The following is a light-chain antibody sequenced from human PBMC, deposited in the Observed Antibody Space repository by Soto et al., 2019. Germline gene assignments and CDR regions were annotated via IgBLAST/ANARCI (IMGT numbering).Light chain of an antibody. CDR3: QVCDGSSDHVV. V-gene: IGLV3-21*02. Sequence: SYELTQPPSVSVAPGQTATITCGGNNIGIKSEHWYQQKPGQAPVLVVYDDSDRPSGIPERFSGSNSGNTAALTISRVEAGDEADYYCQVCDGSSDHVVFGGGTKLTVL. J-gene: IGLJ2*01. CDR2: DDS. CDR1: NIGIKS.